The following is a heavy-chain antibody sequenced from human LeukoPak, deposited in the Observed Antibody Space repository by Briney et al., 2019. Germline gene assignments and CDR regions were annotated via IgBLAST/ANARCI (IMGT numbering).Heavy chain of an antibody. D-gene: IGHD1-7*01. Sequence: GGSLRLSCAASGFTFSSHAMHWVRQAPGKGLEYVSAISSNGGSTYYANSVKGSFTISRDNSKNTLYLQMGSLRAEDMAVYYCARGSWNYNFDYWGQGTLVTVSS. V-gene: IGHV3-64*01. CDR1: GFTFSSHA. CDR3: ARGSWNYNFDY. CDR2: ISSNGGST. J-gene: IGHJ4*02.